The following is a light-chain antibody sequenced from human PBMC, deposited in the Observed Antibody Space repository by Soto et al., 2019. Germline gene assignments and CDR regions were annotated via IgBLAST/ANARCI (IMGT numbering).Light chain of an antibody. J-gene: IGKJ1*01. CDR1: ESVSSN. CDR2: GAS. CDR3: QQYDDWPPWT. Sequence: EIVMTQSPATLSVSPGERVTLSCRASESVSSNLAWYQQKPGQAPRLLMYGASTRATDIPDRFSGSGSGTEFTLTIRSLQSEDFAVYYCQQYDDWPPWTVGQGTRVEIK. V-gene: IGKV3-15*01.